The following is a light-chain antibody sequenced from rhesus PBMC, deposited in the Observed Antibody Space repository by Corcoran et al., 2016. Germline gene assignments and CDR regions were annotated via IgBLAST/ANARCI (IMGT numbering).Light chain of an antibody. CDR3: SSYASGSTYI. Sequence: QAAPTQSPSVSGSPGQSATISCTGTSSDIGGSNRVSWYQQYPGKAPKLMIYAVTKRPSGVSDRFSGSKSDNPASLTISGLQAEDEADYYCSSYASGSTYIFGVGTRLTVL. V-gene: IGLV2-13*03. CDR1: SSDIGGSNR. J-gene: IGLJ1*01. CDR2: AVT.